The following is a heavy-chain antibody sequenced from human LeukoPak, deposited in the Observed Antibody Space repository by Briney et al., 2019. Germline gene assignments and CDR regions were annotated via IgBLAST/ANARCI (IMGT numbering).Heavy chain of an antibody. D-gene: IGHD2-21*01. CDR1: GGTFSSYA. Sequence: GSSVKVSCKASGGTFSSYAISWVRQAPGQGLEWMGRIIPILGIANYAQKFQGRVTITADKSTSTAYMELSSLRSEDTAVYYCASTPVVGTVPHGDPYGMDVWGQGTTVTVSS. CDR3: ASTPVVGTVPHGDPYGMDV. V-gene: IGHV1-69*04. CDR2: IIPILGIA. J-gene: IGHJ6*02.